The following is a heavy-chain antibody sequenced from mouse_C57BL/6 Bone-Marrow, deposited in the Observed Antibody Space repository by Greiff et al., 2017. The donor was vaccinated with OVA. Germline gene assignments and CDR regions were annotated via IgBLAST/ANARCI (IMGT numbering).Heavy chain of an antibody. V-gene: IGHV1-82*01. Sequence: QVQLQQSGPELVKPGASVKISCKASGYAFSSSWMNWVKQRPGTGLEWIGRIYPGDGDTNYNGKFKGKATLTADKSSSTAYMQLSSLTSEDSAVYFCARRRARAWFAYWGQGTLVTVSA. CDR2: IYPGDGDT. D-gene: IGHD3-1*01. CDR3: ARRRARAWFAY. CDR1: GYAFSSSW. J-gene: IGHJ3*01.